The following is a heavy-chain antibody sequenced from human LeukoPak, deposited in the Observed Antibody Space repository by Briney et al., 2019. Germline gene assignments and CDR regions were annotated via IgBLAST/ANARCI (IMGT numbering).Heavy chain of an antibody. Sequence: GGSLRLSCAASGFTFSSNYVSWVRQAPGKGLEWVSVIYSGGDTYYSDSVKGLFTLSRDNSKNLLYLQMNSLRAEDTAVYYCARGGAARSAGHWGQGTLVTVSS. CDR2: IYSGGDT. D-gene: IGHD6-6*01. V-gene: IGHV3-53*01. J-gene: IGHJ4*02. CDR3: ARGGAARSAGH. CDR1: GFTFSSNY.